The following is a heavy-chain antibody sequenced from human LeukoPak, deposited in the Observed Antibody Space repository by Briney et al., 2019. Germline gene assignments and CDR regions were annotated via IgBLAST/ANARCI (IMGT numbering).Heavy chain of an antibody. D-gene: IGHD2-15*01. J-gene: IGHJ4*02. V-gene: IGHV3-48*02. CDR2: ISLGTSTM. CDR3: ARVGNGRSWDY. Sequence: GGSLRLSCAASGFTFSSFTMNWVRQAPGKGLEWVSYISLGTSTMYYADSVKGRFTISRDNAKNSLYLLMNSLRDDDTAVYYCARVGNGRSWDYWGQGTLVTVSS. CDR1: GFTFSSFT.